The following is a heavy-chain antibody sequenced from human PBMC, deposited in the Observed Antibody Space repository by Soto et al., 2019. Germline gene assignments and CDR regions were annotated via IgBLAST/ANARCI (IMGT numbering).Heavy chain of an antibody. D-gene: IGHD2-8*01. CDR2: IKTKADGGTT. V-gene: IGHV3-15*01. CDR3: TTDRLNGYDGMDV. CDR1: GFTFSNAW. J-gene: IGHJ6*02. Sequence: EVQLVESGGGLVKPGGSLRLSCAASGFTFSNAWMSWVRQAPGKGLEWVGRIKTKADGGTTDYAAPVKGRFTISRDXXKNTLYVHMNSLKTEDTAVYYCTTDRLNGYDGMDVWGQGTTVTVSS.